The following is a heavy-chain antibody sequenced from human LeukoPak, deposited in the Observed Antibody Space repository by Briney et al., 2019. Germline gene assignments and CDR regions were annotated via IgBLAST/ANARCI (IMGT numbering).Heavy chain of an antibody. CDR3: AREGRGYSSSANYYYYYYMDV. V-gene: IGHV3-64*01. J-gene: IGHJ6*03. D-gene: IGHD6-6*01. CDR1: GFTFSSYA. Sequence: GGSLRLSCAASGFTFSSYAMHWVRQAPRKGLEYVSAISSNGGSTYYANSVKGRFTISRDNSKNTLYLQMGSLRAEDMAVYYCAREGRGYSSSANYYYYYYMDVWGKGTTVTVSS. CDR2: ISSNGGST.